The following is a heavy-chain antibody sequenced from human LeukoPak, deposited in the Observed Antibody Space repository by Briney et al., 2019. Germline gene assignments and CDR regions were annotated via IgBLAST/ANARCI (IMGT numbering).Heavy chain of an antibody. Sequence: VASVKVSCKSSGYTFTGYYMHWVRQAPGQGLEWMGWINPNSGGTNYAQKFQGRVTMTRDTSISTAYMELSRLRSEDTAVYYCARERYIGDLDYWGQGTLVTVSS. CDR1: GYTFTGYY. CDR3: ARERYIGDLDY. CDR2: INPNSGGT. V-gene: IGHV1-2*02. J-gene: IGHJ4*02. D-gene: IGHD4-17*01.